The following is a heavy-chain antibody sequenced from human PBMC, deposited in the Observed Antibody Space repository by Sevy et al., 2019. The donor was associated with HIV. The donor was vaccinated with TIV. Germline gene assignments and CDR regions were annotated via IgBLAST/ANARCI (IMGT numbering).Heavy chain of an antibody. V-gene: IGHV3-30*18. D-gene: IGHD3-10*01. CDR2: ISYDGSNK. CDR1: GFTFSTYG. J-gene: IGHJ4*02. Sequence: GGSLRLSCAASGFTFSTYGMHWVRQAPGKGLEWVAVISYDGSNKYYADSVKGRFTISRDNSKNTFYLQMNSLRAEDTAVYYSTKDPYAYGVTYYFVHWGQGTLVTVSS. CDR3: TKDPYAYGVTYYFVH.